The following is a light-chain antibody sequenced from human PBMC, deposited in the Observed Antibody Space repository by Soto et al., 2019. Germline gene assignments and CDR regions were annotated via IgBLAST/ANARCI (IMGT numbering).Light chain of an antibody. CDR1: SNDVAAYNY. J-gene: IGLJ2*01. CDR3: SSYTSSSTLL. V-gene: IGLV2-14*01. CDR2: EVT. Sequence: QSALTQPASVSGSPGQSIAISCTGTSNDVAAYNYVSWYQQHPGKAPKLIIYEVTNRPSGVSDRFSGSKSGNTASLTISGLQAEDEADYYCSSYTSSSTLLFGGGTKLTVL.